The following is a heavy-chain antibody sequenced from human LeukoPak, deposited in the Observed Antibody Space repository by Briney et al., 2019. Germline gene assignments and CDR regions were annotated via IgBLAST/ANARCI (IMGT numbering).Heavy chain of an antibody. D-gene: IGHD3-10*01. J-gene: IGHJ2*01. CDR1: GFTFSSYS. V-gene: IGHV3-21*01. CDR3: ARYYGSGSHWYFDL. Sequence: PGGSLRLSCAASGFTFSSYSMNWVRQAPGKGLEWVSSISSSSSYIYYADSVKGRFTISRGNAKNSLYLQMNSLRAEDTAVYYCARYYGSGSHWYFDLWGRGTLVTVSS. CDR2: ISSSSSYI.